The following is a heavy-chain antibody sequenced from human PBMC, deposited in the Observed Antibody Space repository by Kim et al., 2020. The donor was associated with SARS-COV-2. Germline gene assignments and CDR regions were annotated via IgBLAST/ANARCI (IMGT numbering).Heavy chain of an antibody. CDR2: ST. J-gene: IGHJ4*02. V-gene: IGHV3-66*01. CDR3: ARVGGSSLDY. D-gene: IGHD1-26*01. Sequence: STYYADSVKGRFTISRDNSKNTLYLQMNSLRAEDTAVYYCARVGGSSLDYWGQGTLVTVSS.